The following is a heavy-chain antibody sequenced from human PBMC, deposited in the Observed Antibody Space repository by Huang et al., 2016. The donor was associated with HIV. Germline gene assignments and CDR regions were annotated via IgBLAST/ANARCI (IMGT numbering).Heavy chain of an antibody. Sequence: QVQLKQWGAGLLKPSETLSLTCAVYGGAFRGSSWTWIRQFPEKGLEWIGYINHNGNIIYNPSLSARGTISTDTSKNHFSLHLTSVTAADTALYYCARGFNYYASDNLGVYYFDSWGLGTLVTVSP. V-gene: IGHV4-34*02. D-gene: IGHD3-10*01. CDR3: ARGFNYYASDNLGVYYFDS. CDR1: GGAFRGSS. CDR2: INHNGNI. J-gene: IGHJ4*02.